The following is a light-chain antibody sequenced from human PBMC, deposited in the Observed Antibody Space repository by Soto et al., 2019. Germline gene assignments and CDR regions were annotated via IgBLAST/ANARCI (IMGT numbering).Light chain of an antibody. V-gene: IGKV1-39*01. CDR3: QQSYSVPLT. CDR2: AAS. Sequence: EIQMTQSPSSLSASVGDRVTITCRASQTISTYLNWYQHKAGKAPELLIYAASTLQSGVPSRFSGSGSGTNFSLTISSLQPEDFARYYCQQSYSVPLTFGPGTKVDIK. CDR1: QTISTY. J-gene: IGKJ3*01.